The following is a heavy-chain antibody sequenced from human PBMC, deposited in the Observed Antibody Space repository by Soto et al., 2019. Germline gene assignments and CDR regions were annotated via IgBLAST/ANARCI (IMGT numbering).Heavy chain of an antibody. CDR3: ARDPHYDFWSGPSYYFDY. D-gene: IGHD3-3*01. CDR1: GFTFSSYS. CDR2: ISSSSSYI. J-gene: IGHJ4*02. V-gene: IGHV3-21*01. Sequence: GGSLRLSCAASGFTFSSYSMNWVRQAPGKGLEWVSSISSSSSYIYYADSVKGRFTISRDNAKNSLYLQMNSLRAEDTAVYYCARDPHYDFWSGPSYYFDYWGQGTLVTVSS.